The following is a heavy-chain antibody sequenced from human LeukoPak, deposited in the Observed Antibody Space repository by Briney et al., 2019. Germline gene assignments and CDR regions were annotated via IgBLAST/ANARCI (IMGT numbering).Heavy chain of an antibody. V-gene: IGHV4-39*07. Sequence: KPSETLSLTCTVSGASITSSNYYWLWLRQPPGTGLEWIGSIYYNGVTYYNLSLKSRVTISVDTSKYQCSLRLSSVTAADTAVYYCAREVVRGDQKYYFDYWGQGTLVTVSS. CDR1: GASITSSNYY. D-gene: IGHD3-10*01. CDR2: IYYNGVT. CDR3: AREVVRGDQKYYFDY. J-gene: IGHJ4*02.